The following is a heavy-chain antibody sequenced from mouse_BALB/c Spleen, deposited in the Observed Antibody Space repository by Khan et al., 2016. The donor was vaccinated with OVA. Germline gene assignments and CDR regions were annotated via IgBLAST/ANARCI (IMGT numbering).Heavy chain of an antibody. V-gene: IGHV1-63*01. J-gene: IGHJ4*01. CDR2: IYPGSGNT. Sequence: QVQLKQSGAELVRPGTSVNISCKASGDAFTNYWLGWVKQRPGHGLEWIGDIYPGSGNTYYNEKLKGKVTLTADKSSSTAYLQLINLTAEDSAVYFCARWGMDSWGQGTSVTVSS. CDR1: GDAFTNYW. CDR3: ARWGMDS.